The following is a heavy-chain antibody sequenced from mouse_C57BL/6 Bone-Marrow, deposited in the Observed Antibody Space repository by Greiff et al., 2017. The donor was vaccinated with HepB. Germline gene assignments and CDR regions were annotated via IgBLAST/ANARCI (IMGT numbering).Heavy chain of an antibody. CDR1: GYAFSSSW. Sequence: VQLQQSGPELVKPGASVKISCKASGYAFSSSWMNWVKQRPGKGLEWIGRIYPGDGDTNYNGKFKGKATLTADKSSSTAYMQLSSLTSEDSAVYFCAPSVVATPYYYAMDYWGQGTSVTVSA. CDR2: IYPGDGDT. J-gene: IGHJ4*01. CDR3: APSVVATPYYYAMDY. D-gene: IGHD1-1*01. V-gene: IGHV1-82*01.